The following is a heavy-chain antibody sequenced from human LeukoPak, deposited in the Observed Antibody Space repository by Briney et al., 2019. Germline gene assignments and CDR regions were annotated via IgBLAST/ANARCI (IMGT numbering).Heavy chain of an antibody. CDR3: ASRPRPFYDALNGYLDY. J-gene: IGHJ4*02. CDR1: GGTFSSYA. D-gene: IGHD3-22*01. V-gene: IGHV1-69*01. Sequence: GASVKVSCKASGGTFSSYAISWVRQAPGQGLEWMGGIMPTFGTTNYAQKFQGRVTITADESMSTAYMELSSLRSEDTAVYYCASRPRPFYDALNGYLDYWGQGILVTVSS. CDR2: IMPTFGTT.